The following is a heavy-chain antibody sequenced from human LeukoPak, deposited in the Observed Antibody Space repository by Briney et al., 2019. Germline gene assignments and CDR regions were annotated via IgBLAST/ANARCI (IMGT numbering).Heavy chain of an antibody. CDR2: IKEDGSEK. V-gene: IGHV3-7*01. Sequence: PGGSLRLSCAASGFTFRNYWMTWVRQAPGKGPEWVANIKEDGSEKYYVDSVKGRFTISRDNAKNSLYLQMNSLRAEDTAVFYCARSGSGIYYYYYGMDVWGQGTTVTVSS. CDR3: ARSGSGIYYYYYGMDV. D-gene: IGHD1-26*01. J-gene: IGHJ6*02. CDR1: GFTFRNYW.